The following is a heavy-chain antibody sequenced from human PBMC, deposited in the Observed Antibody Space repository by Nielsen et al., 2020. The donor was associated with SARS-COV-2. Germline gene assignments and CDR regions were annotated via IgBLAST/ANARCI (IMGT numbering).Heavy chain of an antibody. CDR3: ARRLWAAAAPFDY. V-gene: IGHV4-34*01. Sequence: RQAPGKGLEWIGEINHSGSTYYNPSLKSRVTISVDTSKNQFSLKLSSVTAADTAVYYRARRLWAAAAPFDYWGQGTLVTVSS. CDR2: INHSGST. J-gene: IGHJ4*02. D-gene: IGHD6-13*01.